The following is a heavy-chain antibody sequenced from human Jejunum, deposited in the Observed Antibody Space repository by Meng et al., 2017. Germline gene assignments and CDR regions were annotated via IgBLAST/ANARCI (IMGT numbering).Heavy chain of an antibody. V-gene: IGHV3-15*01. D-gene: IGHD3-16*02. CDR3: TTDLPYSWGGVITT. J-gene: IGHJ5*02. CDR1: GSTFSNLW. CDR2: IKSNVGGGTA. Sequence: GGSLRLSCAASGSTFSNLWMTWVRQAPGKGLEWVGRIKSNVGGGTADYGAPVKGRFTISRDDSKNSLYLQMNSLKAEDTASYFCTTDLPYSWGGVITTWGQGTRVTVSS.